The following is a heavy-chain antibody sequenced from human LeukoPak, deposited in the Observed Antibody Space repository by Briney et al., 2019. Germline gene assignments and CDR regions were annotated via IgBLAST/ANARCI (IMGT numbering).Heavy chain of an antibody. D-gene: IGHD3-9*01. CDR3: ARSYDILTGLRFGAFDI. J-gene: IGHJ3*02. Sequence: ASVKVSXKASGGTFRSYAISWVRQAPGQGLEWIGRIIPIFGTANYAQKFQGRVTITTDESTSTAYMELSSLRSEDTAVYYCARSYDILTGLRFGAFDIWGQGTMVTVSS. CDR1: GGTFRSYA. CDR2: IIPIFGTA. V-gene: IGHV1-69*05.